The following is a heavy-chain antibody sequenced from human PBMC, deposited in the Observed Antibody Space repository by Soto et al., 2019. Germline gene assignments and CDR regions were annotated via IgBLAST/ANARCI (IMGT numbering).Heavy chain of an antibody. J-gene: IGHJ6*02. Sequence: GESLKISCKGYGYSFTTYWIGWVRQMPGKGLEWMGIIYPGDSDTRYSPSFQGQVTISADKSINTAYLQWSSLKASDTAMYYCARRSGDRSRSHGLDVWGQGT. CDR3: ARRSGDRSRSHGLDV. CDR2: IYPGDSDT. V-gene: IGHV5-51*01. D-gene: IGHD3-10*01. CDR1: GYSFTTYW.